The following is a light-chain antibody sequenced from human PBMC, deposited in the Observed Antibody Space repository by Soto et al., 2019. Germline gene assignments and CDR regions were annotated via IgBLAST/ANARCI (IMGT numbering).Light chain of an antibody. Sequence: MVLTQSPATLSFSPGERATLSFRASQSVSIYLAWYQQKPGQAPRLLIYDASNRATGIPARFSGSGSGTDFTLTISSLEPEDFAVYYCQQRSNLITFGQGTRLEI. CDR3: QQRSNLIT. J-gene: IGKJ5*01. CDR2: DAS. V-gene: IGKV3-11*01. CDR1: QSVSIY.